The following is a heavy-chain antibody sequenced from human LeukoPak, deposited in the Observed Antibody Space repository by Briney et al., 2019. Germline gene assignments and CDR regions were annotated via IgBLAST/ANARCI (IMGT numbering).Heavy chain of an antibody. V-gene: IGHV4-30-2*01. CDR3: AREQEFTFDP. CDR2: IYHSGST. Sequence: SETLSLTCAVSGGSISSGGYSWSWIQQPPGKGLEWIGYIYHSGSTYYNPSLKSRVTISVDRSKNQFSLKLSSVTAADTAVYYCAREQEFTFDPWGQGTLVTVSS. J-gene: IGHJ5*02. CDR1: GGSISSGGYS.